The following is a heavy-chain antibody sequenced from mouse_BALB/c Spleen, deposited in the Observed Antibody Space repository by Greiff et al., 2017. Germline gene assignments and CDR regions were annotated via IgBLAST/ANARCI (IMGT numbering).Heavy chain of an antibody. CDR1: GFSLSTYGIG. CDR2: IWWNDNK. V-gene: IGHV8-11*01. D-gene: IGHD1-1*01. CDR3: ARIENGPADY. J-gene: IGHJ2*01. Sequence: QVTLKVSGPGILQPSQTLSLTCSFSGFSLSTYGIGVGWIRQPSGKGLEWLAHIWWNDNKYYNTALKSRLTISKDTSNNQVFLKIASVDTADTATYYCARIENGPADYWGQGTTLTVSS.